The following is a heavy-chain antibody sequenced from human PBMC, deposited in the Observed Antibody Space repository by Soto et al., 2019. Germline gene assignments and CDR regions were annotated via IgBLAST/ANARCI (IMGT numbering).Heavy chain of an antibody. D-gene: IGHD5-12*01. Sequence: PSETLSLTCSFSGDSSSTSTYSWRWIRQPPGKALEWVGFIYRSGVTSYNPSLESRVSISLDTSRNQFSLKVRAVTAADTAVYYGAELAHPSGVRFATGGQGTLVALSS. V-gene: IGHV4-30-4*08. CDR3: AELAHPSGVRFAT. CDR1: GDSSSTSTYS. CDR2: IYRSGVT. J-gene: IGHJ5*02.